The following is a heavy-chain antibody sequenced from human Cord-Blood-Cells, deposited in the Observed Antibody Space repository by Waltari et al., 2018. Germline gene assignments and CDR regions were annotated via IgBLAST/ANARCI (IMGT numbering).Heavy chain of an antibody. CDR2: IKQDGSEK. V-gene: IGHV3-7*01. CDR1: GFTFSSSW. J-gene: IGHJ4*02. Sequence: EVQLVESGGGLVQPGGSLRLSCAASGFTFSSSWMSWVRQAPGKGLEWVANIKQDGSEKSYVDSVKGRFTISRDNAKNSLYLQMNSLRAEDTAVYYCARDRGLDYWGQGTLVTVSS. D-gene: IGHD2-15*01. CDR3: ARDRGLDY.